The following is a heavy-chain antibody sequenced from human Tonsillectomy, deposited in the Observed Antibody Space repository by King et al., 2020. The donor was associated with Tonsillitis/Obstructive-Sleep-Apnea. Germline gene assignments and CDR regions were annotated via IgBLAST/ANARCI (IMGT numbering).Heavy chain of an antibody. Sequence: QLVQSGAEVKKPGASVKVSCKASGYTFTSYYMHWVRQAPGQGLEWMGIINPSDSGTNYAPKFQGRVTLTRDTSTSTVHMKLSSLRSEDTAVYYCAREALAAAGTILDYWGQGNLVTVSS. V-gene: IGHV1-46*01. J-gene: IGHJ4*02. D-gene: IGHD6-13*01. CDR3: AREALAAAGTILDY. CDR1: GYTFTSYY. CDR2: INPSDSGT.